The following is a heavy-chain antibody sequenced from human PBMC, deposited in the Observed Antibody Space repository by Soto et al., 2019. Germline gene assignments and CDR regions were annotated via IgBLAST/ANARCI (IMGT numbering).Heavy chain of an antibody. V-gene: IGHV4-34*01. CDR3: ARALGYTYGHLPIDY. CDR2: INHSGST. CDR1: VGSFSGYY. D-gene: IGHD5-18*01. Sequence: SETLSLTCAVYVGSFSGYYWSWIRQPPGKGLEWIGEINHSGSTNYNPSLKSRVTISVDTSKNQFSLMLSSVTAADTAVYYCARALGYTYGHLPIDYWGQGTLVTVSS. J-gene: IGHJ4*02.